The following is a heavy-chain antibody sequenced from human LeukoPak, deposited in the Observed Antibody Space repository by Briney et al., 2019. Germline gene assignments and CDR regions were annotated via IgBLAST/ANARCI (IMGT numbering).Heavy chain of an antibody. D-gene: IGHD7-27*01. CDR1: GFTFSSYS. V-gene: IGHV3-48*01. CDR2: ISSSSSTI. J-gene: IGHJ2*01. CDR3: ARDYNWGLSL. Sequence: PGGSLRLSCAASGFTFSSYSMNWVRQAPGKGLEWVSYISSSSSTIYYADSVKGRFTISRDNAKNSLYLQMNSLRAEDTAVYYCARDYNWGLSLWGRGTLVTVSS.